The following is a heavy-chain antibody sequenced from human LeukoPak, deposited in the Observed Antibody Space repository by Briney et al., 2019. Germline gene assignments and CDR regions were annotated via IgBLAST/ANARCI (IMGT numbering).Heavy chain of an antibody. CDR1: GFTLSSYG. CDR3: AREGYCSGDSCYLDAFDI. CDR2: ISSSGSSI. Sequence: EPGGSLRLSCAASGFTLSSYGMTWVRQAPGKGLEWVSYISSSGSSIYYADSVKGRFTISRDNARNSLYLQMNSLRAEDTAVYYCAREGYCSGDSCYLDAFDIWGQGTMVTVSS. V-gene: IGHV3-48*04. D-gene: IGHD2-15*01. J-gene: IGHJ3*02.